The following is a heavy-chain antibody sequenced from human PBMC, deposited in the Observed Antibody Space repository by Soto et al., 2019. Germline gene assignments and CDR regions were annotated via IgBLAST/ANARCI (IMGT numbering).Heavy chain of an antibody. CDR1: GGSFSGYY. J-gene: IGHJ4*02. D-gene: IGHD1-1*01. Sequence: PSETLSLTCAVYGGSFSGYYWSWIRQPPGKGLEWIGYINYSGSTNYNPSLKSRVTISVDTSKNQFSLKMSSVTAADTAVYYCARLATRYYFDYWGQGTLVTVSS. V-gene: IGHV4-34*01. CDR3: ARLATRYYFDY. CDR2: INYSGST.